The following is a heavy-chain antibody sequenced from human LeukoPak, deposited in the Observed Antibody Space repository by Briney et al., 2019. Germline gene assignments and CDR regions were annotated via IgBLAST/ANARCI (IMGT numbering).Heavy chain of an antibody. J-gene: IGHJ4*02. CDR3: AKETPDY. V-gene: IGHV3-30*18. Sequence: GGSLRLSCAASGFTFSSYGMHWVRQAPGKGLEWVAVISYDGSNKYYADSVKGRFTISRDNSKNTLYLQMNSLRAEDTAVYYWAKETPDYWGQGTLVTVSS. CDR1: GFTFSSYG. CDR2: ISYDGSNK.